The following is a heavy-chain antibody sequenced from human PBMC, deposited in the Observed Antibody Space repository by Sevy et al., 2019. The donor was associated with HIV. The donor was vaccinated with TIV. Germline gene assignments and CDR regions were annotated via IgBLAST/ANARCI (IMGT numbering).Heavy chain of an antibody. D-gene: IGHD3-3*01. CDR3: ARPRTYYDFWRGYPPFDY. CDR1: GGTFSSYA. J-gene: IGHJ4*02. Sequence: GASVKVSCKASGGTFSSYAITWVRQAPGQGLEWMGGIDPIFGTANYAQKFQGRLTITADESTSTAYMELSSLRSEDTAVYYCARPRTYYDFWRGYPPFDYWGQGTLVTVSS. CDR2: IDPIFGTA. V-gene: IGHV1-69*13.